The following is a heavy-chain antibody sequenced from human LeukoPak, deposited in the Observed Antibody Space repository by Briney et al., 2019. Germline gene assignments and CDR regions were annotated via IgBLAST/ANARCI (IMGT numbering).Heavy chain of an antibody. CDR2: INHSGST. CDR3: ARLTVSYFFDY. J-gene: IGHJ4*02. Sequence: SETLSLTCAVYGGSFSAYYWSWISQPPGKRLEWMGDINHSGSTNYNPSLNSRVTMSVDTSKNQFSLKLSSVTAADTAVYYCARLTVSYFFDYWGQGTLVTVPS. CDR1: GGSFSAYY. V-gene: IGHV4-34*01. D-gene: IGHD4-11*01.